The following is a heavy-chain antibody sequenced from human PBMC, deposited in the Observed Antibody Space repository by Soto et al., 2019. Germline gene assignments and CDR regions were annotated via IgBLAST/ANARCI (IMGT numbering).Heavy chain of an antibody. CDR2: ISGSGGST. D-gene: IGHD3-22*01. J-gene: IGHJ4*02. CDR1: GFTFSSYA. CDR3: AKDDADRYYYDSSGYPDY. Sequence: PGESLKISCAASGFTFSSYAMSWVRQAPGKGLEWVSAISGSGGSTYYADSVKGRFTISRDNSKNTLYLQMNSLRAEDTAVYYCAKDDADRYYYDSSGYPDYWGQGTLVTVSS. V-gene: IGHV3-23*01.